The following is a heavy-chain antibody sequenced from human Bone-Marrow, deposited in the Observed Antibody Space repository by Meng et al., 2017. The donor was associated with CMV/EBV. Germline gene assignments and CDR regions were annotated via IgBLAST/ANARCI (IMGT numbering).Heavy chain of an antibody. D-gene: IGHD1-26*01. CDR1: GGSFNVYY. CDR2: SDYNGGP. V-gene: IGHV4-34*01. CDR3: ARCANAFATGGLVKYIDF. J-gene: IGHJ4*01. Sequence: SETLSLTCAVYGGSFNVYYWTWIRQSPGKGLEWIGESDYNGGPHYNPSLGSRVTISVDKSKSQFSLSLTSVTVADTAVYFCARCANAFATGGLVKYIDFWSHGTLVTVSS.